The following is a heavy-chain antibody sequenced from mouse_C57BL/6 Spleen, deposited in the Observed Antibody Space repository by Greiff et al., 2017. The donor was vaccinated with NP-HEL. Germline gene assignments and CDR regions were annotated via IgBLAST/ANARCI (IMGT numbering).Heavy chain of an antibody. J-gene: IGHJ3*01. CDR3: ARSSDGYYVFAY. CDR2: IYPGDGDT. V-gene: IGHV1-80*01. CDR1: GYAFSSYW. Sequence: VMLVESGAELVKPGASVKISCKASGYAFSSYWMNWVKQRPGKGLEWIGQIYPGDGDTNYNGKFKGKATLTADKSSSTAYMQLSSLTSEDSAVYFCARSSDGYYVFAYWGQGTLVTVSA. D-gene: IGHD2-3*01.